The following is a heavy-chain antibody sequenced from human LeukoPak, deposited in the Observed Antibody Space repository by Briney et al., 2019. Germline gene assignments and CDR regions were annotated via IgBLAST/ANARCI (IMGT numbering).Heavy chain of an antibody. J-gene: IGHJ6*03. CDR2: SSGGSNYI. CDR1: GFTFSSFS. Sequence: PGGSLRLSCAASGFTFSSFSMNWVRQAPGKGLEWVSSSSGGSNYIYYADSLKGRFTISRDNSRNTLYLQMNSLRAEDTAVYYCARERHYYYMDVWGKGTTVTVSS. V-gene: IGHV3-21*01. CDR3: ARERHYYYMDV.